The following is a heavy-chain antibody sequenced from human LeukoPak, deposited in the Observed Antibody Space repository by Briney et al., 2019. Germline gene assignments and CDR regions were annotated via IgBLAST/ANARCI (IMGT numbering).Heavy chain of an antibody. V-gene: IGHV4-59*12. CDR3: SRESGAFCPFGY. CDR1: GGSISSYY. D-gene: IGHD1-26*01. Sequence: PSETLSLTCTVSGGSISSYYWSWIRQPPGKGLEWIGYIYYSGSTNYNPSLKSRVTISVDTSKNQLSLTLTSVTAADTAICYCSRESGAFCPFGYWGQGTLVIVPP. CDR2: IYYSGST. J-gene: IGHJ4*02.